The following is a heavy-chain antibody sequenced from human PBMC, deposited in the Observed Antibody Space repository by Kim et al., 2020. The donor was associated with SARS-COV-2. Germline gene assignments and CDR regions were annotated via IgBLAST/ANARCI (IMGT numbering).Heavy chain of an antibody. CDR3: ASRRVVVKYYYGMDV. Sequence: SETLSLTCAVYGGSFSGYYWSWIRQPPGKGLEWIGEINHSGSTNYNPSLKSRVTISVDTSKNQFSLKLSSVTAADTAVYYCASRRVVVKYYYGMDVWGQGTTVTVSS. CDR2: INHSGST. CDR1: GGSFSGYY. J-gene: IGHJ6*02. V-gene: IGHV4-34*01. D-gene: IGHD3-22*01.